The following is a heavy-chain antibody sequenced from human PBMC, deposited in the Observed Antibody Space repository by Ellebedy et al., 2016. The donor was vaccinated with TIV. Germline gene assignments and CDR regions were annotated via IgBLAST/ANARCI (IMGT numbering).Heavy chain of an antibody. Sequence: ASVKVSXXASGYRFSSYAITRVRQASGQGFEWMGWIHTSLGQTEFAPRFQDRLSMTTDTSTSTAYMELRNLKSDDTAVYHCVRVSNFYDRARFDPWGQGTLITVSS. CDR2: IHTSLGQT. J-gene: IGHJ5*02. V-gene: IGHV1-18*04. CDR3: VRVSNFYDRARFDP. CDR1: GYRFSSYA. D-gene: IGHD3-16*01.